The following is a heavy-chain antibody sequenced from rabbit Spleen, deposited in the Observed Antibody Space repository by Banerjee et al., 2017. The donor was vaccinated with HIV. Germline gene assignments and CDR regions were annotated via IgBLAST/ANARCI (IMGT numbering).Heavy chain of an antibody. D-gene: IGHD8-1*01. J-gene: IGHJ3*01. Sequence: QLEESGGRLVQPGGSLKISCKAFGFTISGYYMNWVRQAPGKGLEWIGYIDPVFGITYYANWVNGRFSISRENGQNTVLLQMTSLTAADTATYFCARDGAGGSYFALWGQGTLVTVS. CDR1: GFTISGYY. CDR2: IDPVFGIT. CDR3: ARDGAGGSYFAL. V-gene: IGHV1S7*01.